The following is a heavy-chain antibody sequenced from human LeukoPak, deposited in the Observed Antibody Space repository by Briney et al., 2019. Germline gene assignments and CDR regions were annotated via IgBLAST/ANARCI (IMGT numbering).Heavy chain of an antibody. J-gene: IGHJ4*02. CDR3: ARERYSSRGGFDY. CDR1: GGSISSSSYY. V-gene: IGHV4-39*02. Sequence: PSETLSLTCTVSGGSISSSSYYWGWIRQPPGKGLEWIGSIYYSGSTYYNPSLKSRVTISVDTSKNQFSLKLSSVTAADTAVYYCARERYSSRGGFDYWGQGTLVTVSS. CDR2: IYYSGST. D-gene: IGHD6-13*01.